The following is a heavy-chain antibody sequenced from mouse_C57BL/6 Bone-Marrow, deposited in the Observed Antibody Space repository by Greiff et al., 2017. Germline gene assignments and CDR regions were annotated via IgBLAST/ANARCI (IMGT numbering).Heavy chain of an antibody. V-gene: IGHV1-81*01. CDR1: GYTFTSYG. Sequence: QVHVKQSGAELARPGASVKLSCKASGYTFTSYGISWVKQRTGQGLEWIGEIYPRSGNTYYNEKFKGKATLTADKSSSTAYMELRSLTSADSAVYFCARTWIDGYYPFAYWGQGTLVTVSA. CDR3: ARTWIDGYYPFAY. D-gene: IGHD2-3*01. J-gene: IGHJ3*01. CDR2: IYPRSGNT.